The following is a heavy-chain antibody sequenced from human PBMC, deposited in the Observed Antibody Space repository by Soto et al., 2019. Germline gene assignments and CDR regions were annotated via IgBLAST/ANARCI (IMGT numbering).Heavy chain of an antibody. CDR2: ISSSSSYI. J-gene: IGHJ5*02. D-gene: IGHD3-22*01. V-gene: IGHV3-21*01. CDR1: GFTFSSYS. Sequence: GGSLRLSCAASGFTFSSYSMNWVRQAPGKGLEWVSSISSSSSYIYYADSVKGRFTISRDNAKNSLYLQMNSLRAEDTAVYYCARYYYDSGGYYQHRLNWFDPWGQGTLVTVSS. CDR3: ARYYYDSGGYYQHRLNWFDP.